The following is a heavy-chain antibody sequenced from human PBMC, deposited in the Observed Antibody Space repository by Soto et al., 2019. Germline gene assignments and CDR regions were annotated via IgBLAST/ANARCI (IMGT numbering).Heavy chain of an antibody. V-gene: IGHV4-59*01. Sequence: SETLSPSCSVSGGSLSSYYWSWVRQPPGKGLEWIGYIFYSGSTNQSPSLKSRVTISVDTSKNQFSLKLRSVTAADTAVYYCARTALGWFDPWGQGTLVTVSS. CDR3: ARTALGWFDP. D-gene: IGHD2-21*02. J-gene: IGHJ5*02. CDR1: GGSLSSYY. CDR2: IFYSGST.